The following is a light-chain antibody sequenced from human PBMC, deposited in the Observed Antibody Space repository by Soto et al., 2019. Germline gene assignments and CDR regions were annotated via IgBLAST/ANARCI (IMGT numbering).Light chain of an antibody. CDR2: SAS. V-gene: IGKV1-5*01. CDR3: QQTYSLPRT. J-gene: IGKJ1*01. Sequence: IQMTQSPSTLSASVGDRVTITCRASESIRTWLAWYQQKPGKVPDLLIYSASTLYSGVPSRFSGSGSGTEFTLTISNLQPEDFATYYCQQTYSLPRTFAQGTKVDIK. CDR1: ESIRTW.